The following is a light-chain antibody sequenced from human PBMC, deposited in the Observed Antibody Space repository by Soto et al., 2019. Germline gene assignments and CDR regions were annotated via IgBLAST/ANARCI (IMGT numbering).Light chain of an antibody. V-gene: IGKV3-11*01. CDR2: DVS. J-gene: IGKJ5*01. CDR3: QQHGSSRT. Sequence: EIGLTQSPSTLSLSPRKRASLSCRSSQNISRYLIWYQQKPGQAPRLLIYDVSNRATGIPAMFSGSGSGTDFTLTISSLQPEDFAVYYCQQHGSSRTFGQGTRLEIK. CDR1: QNISRY.